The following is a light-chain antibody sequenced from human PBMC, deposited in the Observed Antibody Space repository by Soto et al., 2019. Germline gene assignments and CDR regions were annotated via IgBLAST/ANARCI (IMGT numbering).Light chain of an antibody. CDR2: WTS. Sequence: DIVMTQSPDSLAVSLGERATINCKSSQNILHTSNAKNYLAWYQQKPGQPPKVLIYWTSTRYSGVPSRFSGSGSGTDFTLTISSLQPEDFATYYCQQSYSTPLTFGGGTKVDIK. V-gene: IGKV4-1*01. CDR3: QQSYSTPLT. CDR1: QNILHTSNAKNY. J-gene: IGKJ4*01.